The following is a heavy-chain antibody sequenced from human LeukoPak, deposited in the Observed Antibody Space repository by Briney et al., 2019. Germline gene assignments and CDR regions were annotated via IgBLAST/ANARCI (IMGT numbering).Heavy chain of an antibody. CDR1: GYTFTGSGCY. Sequence: GASVKVSCKASGYTFTGSGCYLYWLRQAPGQGLECVGWIHPNNGATLYAQKFQGRVAMTTDTSISTAYMELSRLRPDDRAMYYCARDGPAQMVDFDYWGQGTLVTVSS. J-gene: IGHJ4*02. V-gene: IGHV1-2*02. CDR3: ARDGPAQMVDFDY. D-gene: IGHD3-10*01. CDR2: IHPNNGAT.